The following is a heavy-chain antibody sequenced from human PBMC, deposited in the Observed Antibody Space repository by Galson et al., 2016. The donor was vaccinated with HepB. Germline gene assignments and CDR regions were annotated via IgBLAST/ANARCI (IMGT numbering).Heavy chain of an antibody. J-gene: IGHJ4*02. CDR3: ASHGGGPSGLLGAAEGLDY. Sequence: SLRLSCAASGFSVNNNYMTWVRQAPGKGLEWVSVIYGGGTTYFADSVKGRFTMSRDTSKDTLYLQMNSLRAEDTAVYYCASHGGGPSGLLGAAEGLDYWGLGTLVTVSS. D-gene: IGHD7-27*01. V-gene: IGHV3-53*01. CDR1: GFSVNNNY. CDR2: IYGGGTT.